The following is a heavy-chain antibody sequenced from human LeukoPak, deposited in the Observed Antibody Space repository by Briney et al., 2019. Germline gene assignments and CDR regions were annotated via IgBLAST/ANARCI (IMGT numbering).Heavy chain of an antibody. CDR2: VKSDGSST. CDR1: GFTFSSYA. Sequence: GGSLRLSCAASGFTFSSYAMHWVRHAPGKRLVWVSRVKSDGSSTIYADSVKGRFTISRDNARNTLYLQMNSLRAEGTAVYYCARDGFLGPVTAYLDYWGQGTPVTVSS. D-gene: IGHD2-21*02. CDR3: ARDGFLGPVTAYLDY. J-gene: IGHJ4*02. V-gene: IGHV3-74*01.